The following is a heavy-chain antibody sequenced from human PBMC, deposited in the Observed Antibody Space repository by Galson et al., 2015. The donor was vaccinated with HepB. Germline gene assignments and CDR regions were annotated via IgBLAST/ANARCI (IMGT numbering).Heavy chain of an antibody. CDR2: TYYRSNWYN. Sequence: CAISGDSVSSKGAAWNWIRQSPSSGLEWLGRTYYRSNWYNDYAVSVKSRITINPDTSKSQVSLQLNSVTPEDTAVYYCAREGNYFDYWGQGTLVTVSS. V-gene: IGHV6-1*01. J-gene: IGHJ4*02. CDR1: GDSVSSKGAA. CDR3: AREGNYFDY.